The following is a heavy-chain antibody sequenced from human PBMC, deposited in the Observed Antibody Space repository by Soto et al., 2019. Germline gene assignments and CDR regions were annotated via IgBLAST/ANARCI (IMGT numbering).Heavy chain of an antibody. J-gene: IGHJ6*02. CDR1: GFTFSSYS. D-gene: IGHD3-3*01. V-gene: IGHV3-21*01. CDR2: ISSSSSYI. Sequence: GGSLRLSCAASGFTFSSYSMNWVRQAPGKGLEWVSSISSSSSYIYYADSVKGRFTISRDNAKNSLYLQMNSLRAEDTAVYYCARGSITIFGVVRFSIGMDVWGQGTTVTVSS. CDR3: ARGSITIFGVVRFSIGMDV.